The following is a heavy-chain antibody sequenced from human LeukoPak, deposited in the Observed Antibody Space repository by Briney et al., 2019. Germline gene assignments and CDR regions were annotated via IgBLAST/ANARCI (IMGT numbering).Heavy chain of an antibody. D-gene: IGHD1-1*01. V-gene: IGHV1-18*01. CDR1: GYTFTSYG. CDR2: ISAYNGNT. CDR3: ARAASNWNDVSGGY. Sequence: ASVKVSCKASGYTFTSYGISWVRQAPGQGLEWMGWISAYNGNTNYAQKLQGRVTMTTDTSTSTAYMELRSLRSDDTAVYYCARAASNWNDVSGGYWGQGTLVTVSS. J-gene: IGHJ4*02.